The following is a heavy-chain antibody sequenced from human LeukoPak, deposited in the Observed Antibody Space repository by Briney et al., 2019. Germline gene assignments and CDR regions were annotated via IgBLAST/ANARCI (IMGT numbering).Heavy chain of an antibody. J-gene: IGHJ6*03. CDR3: AREVHSSSWLNYYYYYYYYYMDV. D-gene: IGHD6-13*01. Sequence: GASVKVSCKASGYTFTSYGISWVRQAPGQGLEWMGWISAYNGNTNYAQKLQGRVTMTTDTSTSTAYMELRSLRSDDTAVYYCAREVHSSSWLNYYYYYYYYYMDVWGKGTTVTVSS. V-gene: IGHV1-18*01. CDR1: GYTFTSYG. CDR2: ISAYNGNT.